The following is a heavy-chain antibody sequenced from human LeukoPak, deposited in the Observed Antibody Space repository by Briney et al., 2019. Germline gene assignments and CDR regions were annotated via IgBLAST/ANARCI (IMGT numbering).Heavy chain of an antibody. CDR3: ARAPSYSGPYYSDY. V-gene: IGHV4-38-2*02. CDR1: GYSISGGYQ. J-gene: IGHJ4*02. D-gene: IGHD1-26*01. CDR2: IFHTGNTGIT. Sequence: PSETLSLTRTVSGYSISGGYQWGWIRQPPGKGLEWIGSIFHTGNTGITYYYPSLKSRVTISIDTSKNQFSLKLYSVTAADTAVYYCARAPSYSGPYYSDYWGQGTLVTVSS.